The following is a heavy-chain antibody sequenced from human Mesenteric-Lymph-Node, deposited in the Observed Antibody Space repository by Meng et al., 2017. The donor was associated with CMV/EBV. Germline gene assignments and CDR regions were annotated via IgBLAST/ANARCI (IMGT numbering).Heavy chain of an antibody. CDR2: INPSGGST. Sequence: ASVKVSCKASGYTFTAHYMHWVRQAPGQGLEWMGIINPSGGSTTYAQKFQGRVSMTRDMSTTTVYMEVSSLRSEDTAVYYCARNGYNYYYYYGMDVWGQGTTVTVSS. V-gene: IGHV1-46*01. D-gene: IGHD5-24*01. J-gene: IGHJ6*02. CDR1: GYTFTAHY. CDR3: ARNGYNYYYYYGMDV.